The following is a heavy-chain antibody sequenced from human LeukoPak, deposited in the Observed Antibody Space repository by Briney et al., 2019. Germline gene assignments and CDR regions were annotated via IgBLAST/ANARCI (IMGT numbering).Heavy chain of an antibody. CDR3: ARGSLKAYSSGWFPDY. J-gene: IGHJ4*02. CDR2: ISYDGSNK. V-gene: IGHV3-30-3*01. CDR1: GFTFSSYA. D-gene: IGHD6-19*01. Sequence: GGSLRLSCAASGFTFSSYAMHWVRQAPGKGLEWVAVISYDGSNKYYADSVEGRFTISRDNSKNTLYLQMNSLRAEDTAVYYCARGSLKAYSSGWFPDYWGQGTLVTVSS.